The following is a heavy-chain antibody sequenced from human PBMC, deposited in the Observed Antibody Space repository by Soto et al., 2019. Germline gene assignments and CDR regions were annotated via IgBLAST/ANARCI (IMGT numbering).Heavy chain of an antibody. CDR1: GYSFTSYW. V-gene: IGHV5-51*01. D-gene: IGHD6-19*01. CDR3: ASRVAGTESDC. CDR2: IYPGDSDT. Sequence: GESLKISCKGSGYSFTSYWIGWVRQMTGKGLEWKGIIYPGDSDTSYSPSFQGQVTISADKSISTAYRQWSSLKASDTAMYYCASRVAGTESDCWGQGTLVTVSS. J-gene: IGHJ4*02.